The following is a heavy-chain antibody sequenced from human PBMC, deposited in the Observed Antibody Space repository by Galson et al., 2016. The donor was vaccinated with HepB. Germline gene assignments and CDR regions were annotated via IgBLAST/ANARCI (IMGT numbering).Heavy chain of an antibody. D-gene: IGHD4-17*01. CDR2: VYHSGSA. CDR3: ARDLYGPPI. J-gene: IGHJ3*02. V-gene: IGHV4-59*01. Sequence: SETLSLTCSVSGGPINNYYWSWIRQPPGKGLEWIAYVYHSGSAYYNPSLKSRVTISIDTSKSQFSLRLTSVTAADTAVYYFARDLYGPPIWGQGTMVTVSS. CDR1: GGPINNYY.